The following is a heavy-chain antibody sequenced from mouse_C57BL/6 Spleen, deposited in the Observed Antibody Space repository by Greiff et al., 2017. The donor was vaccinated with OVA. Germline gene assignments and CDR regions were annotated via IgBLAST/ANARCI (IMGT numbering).Heavy chain of an antibody. V-gene: IGHV1-15*01. J-gene: IGHJ4*01. Sequence: QVQLKESGAELVRPGASVTLSCKASGYTFTDYEMHWVKQTPVHGLEWIGAIDPETGGTAYNQKFKGKAILTADKSSSTAYMELRSLTSEDSAVYYCTRVTRTGTDYAMDYWGQGTSVTVSS. CDR3: TRVTRTGTDYAMDY. D-gene: IGHD4-1*01. CDR2: IDPETGGT. CDR1: GYTFTDYE.